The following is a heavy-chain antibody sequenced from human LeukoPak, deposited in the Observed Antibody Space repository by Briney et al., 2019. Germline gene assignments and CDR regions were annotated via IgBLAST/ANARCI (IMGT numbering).Heavy chain of an antibody. D-gene: IGHD5-12*01. J-gene: IGHJ4*03. CDR3: AKARSWSYFDH. CDR2: IYTSGST. CDR1: GGSISVYY. V-gene: IGHV4-4*07. Sequence: PSETLSLTCTVSGGSISVYYWSWIRQPAGKGLEWIGRIYTSGSTNYNPSLKSRVTMSLDTSKNQFSLKLSSVTAEDTAVYYCAKARSWSYFDHWGQGTLVTVSS.